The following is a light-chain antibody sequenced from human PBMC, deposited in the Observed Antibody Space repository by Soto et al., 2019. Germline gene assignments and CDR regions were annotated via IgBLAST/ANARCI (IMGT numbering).Light chain of an antibody. J-gene: IGKJ2*01. V-gene: IGKV3D-15*01. CDR3: QQYDEWPFT. CDR2: SAS. CDR1: QSVSSN. Sequence: VMTQSPATLSVSPGERATLPCRASQSVSSNLAWYQQKPGQAPRLLISSASIRATGIPARFSGSGSGTEFTLTISSLQSEDFGIYYCQQYDEWPFTFGQGTKLEIK.